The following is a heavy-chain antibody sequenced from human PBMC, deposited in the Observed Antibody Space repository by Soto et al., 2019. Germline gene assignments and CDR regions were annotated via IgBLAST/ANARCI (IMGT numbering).Heavy chain of an antibody. V-gene: IGHV4-59*01. CDR1: GGSISSYY. D-gene: IGHD5-12*01. CDR3: ARTYSGYDFKGYYYYMDV. Sequence: SETLSLTCTVSGGSISSYYWSWIRQPPGKGLEWIGYIYYSGSTNYNPSLKSRVTISVDTSKNQFSLKLSSVTAADTAVYYCARTYSGYDFKGYYYYMDVWGKGTTVTVSS. J-gene: IGHJ6*03. CDR2: IYYSGST.